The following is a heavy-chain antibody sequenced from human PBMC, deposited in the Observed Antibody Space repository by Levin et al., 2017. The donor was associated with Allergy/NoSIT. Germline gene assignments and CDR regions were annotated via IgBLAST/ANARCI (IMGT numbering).Heavy chain of an antibody. CDR1: EFTFSNYR. Sequence: GGSLRLSCAASEFTFSNYRMLWVRQAPGKGLVWVSRINGDGSNTIYADSVEGRFTISRDNAKNTLYLQMSSLTADDTAVYYCARGLSTVSTGTLGYWGQGTLVTVSS. CDR2: INGDGSNT. V-gene: IGHV3-74*01. D-gene: IGHD1-7*01. J-gene: IGHJ4*02. CDR3: ARGLSTVSTGTLGY.